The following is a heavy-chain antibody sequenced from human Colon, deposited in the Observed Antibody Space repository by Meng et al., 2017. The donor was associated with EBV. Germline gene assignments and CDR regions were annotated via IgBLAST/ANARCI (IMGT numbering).Heavy chain of an antibody. CDR3: AASSSSWYQNWFDP. D-gene: IGHD6-13*01. V-gene: IGHV1-18*01. CDR1: GYTFTSYG. CDR2: ISAYNGNT. Sequence: VKRGQSGAEVKKPGAPLKVSCKASGYTFTSYGISWVRQAPGQGLEWMGWISAYNGNTNYAQKLQGRVTMTTDTSTSTAYMELRSLRSDDTAVYYCAASSSSWYQNWFDPWGQGTLVTVSS. J-gene: IGHJ5*02.